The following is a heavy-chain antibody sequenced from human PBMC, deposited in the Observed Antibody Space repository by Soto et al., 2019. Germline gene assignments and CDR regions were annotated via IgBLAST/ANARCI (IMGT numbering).Heavy chain of an antibody. CDR2: IWYDGSNQ. Sequence: QVQLVESGGGVVQPGRSLRLSCAASGFTFTTYGMHWVRQAPGKGLEWLAAIWYDGSNQYYGDSVEGRFTISRDNSKTTLYLEMDSLRAEDTAVYYCARASRDGAEYRPFDKWGQGTLVTVSS. J-gene: IGHJ4*02. V-gene: IGHV3-33*01. CDR3: ARASRDGAEYRPFDK. D-gene: IGHD4-17*01. CDR1: GFTFTTYG.